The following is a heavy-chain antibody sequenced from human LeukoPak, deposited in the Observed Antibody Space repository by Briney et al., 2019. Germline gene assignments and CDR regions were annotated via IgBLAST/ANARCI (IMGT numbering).Heavy chain of an antibody. CDR1: GYTFTGYY. Sequence: ASVKVSCKASGYTFTGYYMHWVRQAPGQGLEWMGWINLNSGGTNYAQKFQGRVTMTRDTSISTAYMELSRLRSDDTAVYYCARSGVGATRHWFDPWGQGTLVTVSS. J-gene: IGHJ5*02. V-gene: IGHV1-2*02. CDR3: ARSGVGATRHWFDP. D-gene: IGHD1-26*01. CDR2: INLNSGGT.